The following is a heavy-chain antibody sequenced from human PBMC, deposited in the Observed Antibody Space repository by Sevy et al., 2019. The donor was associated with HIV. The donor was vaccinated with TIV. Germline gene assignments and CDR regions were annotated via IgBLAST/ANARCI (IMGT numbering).Heavy chain of an antibody. J-gene: IGHJ4*02. CDR3: ARDQLGSIDY. V-gene: IGHV3-30-3*01. CDR1: GFTFSTYD. Sequence: GGSLRLSCAVSGFTFSTYDMHWVRQAPGKGLECVAIVSSDGSEINYADSVKGRFTISRDNSRNTLYLQMNSLRTEDTVLYYCARDQLGSIDYWGQGTLVTVSS. CDR2: VSSDGSEI. D-gene: IGHD7-27*01.